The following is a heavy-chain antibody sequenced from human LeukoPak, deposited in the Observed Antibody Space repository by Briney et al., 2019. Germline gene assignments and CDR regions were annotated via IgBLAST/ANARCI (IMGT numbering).Heavy chain of an antibody. Sequence: GGSLRLSCAASEFSFSTYWMSWVRQAPGKGLEWVANIKEDGTEKYYVGSVKGRFTISRDNAKKSLYLQMNSVRDDDTAVYFCARSPAGDAWPPAYYMDVWGKGTAVTVSS. V-gene: IGHV3-7*01. CDR3: ARSPAGDAWPPAYYMDV. D-gene: IGHD3-10*01. CDR2: IKEDGTEK. CDR1: EFSFSTYW. J-gene: IGHJ6*03.